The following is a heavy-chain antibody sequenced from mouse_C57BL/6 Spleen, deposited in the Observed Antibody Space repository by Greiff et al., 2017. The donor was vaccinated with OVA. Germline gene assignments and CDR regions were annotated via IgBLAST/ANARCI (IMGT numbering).Heavy chain of an antibody. Sequence: VKLQQSGPELVKPGASVKISCKASGYAFSSSWMNWVKQRPGKGLEWIGRIYPGDGDTNYNGKFKGKATLTADKSSSTAYMQLSSLTSEDSAVFFFAGWWWFAYWGPGTLVTVSA. V-gene: IGHV1-82*01. CDR1: GYAFSSSW. D-gene: IGHD1-1*02. CDR3: AGWWWFAY. CDR2: IYPGDGDT. J-gene: IGHJ3*01.